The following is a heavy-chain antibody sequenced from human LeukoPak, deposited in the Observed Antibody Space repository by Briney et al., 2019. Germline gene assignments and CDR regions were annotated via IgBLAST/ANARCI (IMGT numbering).Heavy chain of an antibody. CDR3: ARVGLRDGYNWGYFDY. V-gene: IGHV1-2*04. D-gene: IGHD5-24*01. Sequence: ASVKVSCKASGFTFTGYYMNWVRQAPGQGLEWMGWINLNNGGTNYAQKFQGWVTMTRDTSISTAYMELSRLRSDDTAVYYCARVGLRDGYNWGYFDYWGQGTLVTVSS. J-gene: IGHJ4*02. CDR2: INLNNGGT. CDR1: GFTFTGYY.